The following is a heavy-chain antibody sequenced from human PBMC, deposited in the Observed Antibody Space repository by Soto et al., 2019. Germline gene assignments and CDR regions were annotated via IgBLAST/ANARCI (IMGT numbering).Heavy chain of an antibody. CDR3: ARGGSTIEY. V-gene: IGHV1-18*01. CDR1: CYTFTNFG. J-gene: IGHJ4*02. Sequence: QVQLVQSGAEVKKPGASVKDSCKASCYTFTNFGISWVRQAPGQGLEWRGWISAYNGNTNYAQKFQGRVTMTTDTSTRTAYMEVRRVRFDSTAVYYCARGGSTIEYWGPGTMVTVSS. D-gene: IGHD5-12*01. CDR2: ISAYNGNT.